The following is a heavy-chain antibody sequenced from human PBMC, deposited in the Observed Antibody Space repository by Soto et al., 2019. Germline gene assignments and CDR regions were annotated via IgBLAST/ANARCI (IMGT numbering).Heavy chain of an antibody. CDR2: IIPIFRTP. Sequence: VLLVQSGAEVKQPGSSVKVSCKASGGTISTYAITWVRQAPGQGLEWVGGIIPIFRTPNYAQNLQGRVTITADESTSTAYMELSNLRSEDTALYYCARGDGDNNAFDIWGQGTVVTVSS. D-gene: IGHD1-20*01. J-gene: IGHJ3*02. CDR1: GGTISTYA. CDR3: ARGDGDNNAFDI. V-gene: IGHV1-69*12.